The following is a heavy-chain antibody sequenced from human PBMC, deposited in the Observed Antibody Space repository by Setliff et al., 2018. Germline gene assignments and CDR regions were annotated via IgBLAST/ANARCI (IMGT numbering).Heavy chain of an antibody. Sequence: KTSETLSLTCAVSGGSISSSNWWSWVRQPPGKGLEWIGYIYYSGSTNYNPSLESRVTISVDTSKNQFSLRLNSATAADTAVYYCARLRGGFDYWGQGTLVTVSS. J-gene: IGHJ4*02. CDR1: GGSISSSNW. CDR3: ARLRGGFDY. CDR2: IYYSGST. V-gene: IGHV4-4*02. D-gene: IGHD3-16*01.